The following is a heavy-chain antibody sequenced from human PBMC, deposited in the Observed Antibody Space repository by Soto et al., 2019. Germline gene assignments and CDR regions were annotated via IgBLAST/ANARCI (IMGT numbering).Heavy chain of an antibody. V-gene: IGHV3-21*01. D-gene: IGHD2-2*01. J-gene: IGHJ4*01. Sequence: NGLEWVSSISSSSSYIYYADSVKGRFTISRDNSKNSLYLQMNRLRAEDTAVYYCARDGWDCSNTSCPTPFDFW. CDR3: ARDGWDCSNTSCPTPFDF. CDR2: ISSSSSYI.